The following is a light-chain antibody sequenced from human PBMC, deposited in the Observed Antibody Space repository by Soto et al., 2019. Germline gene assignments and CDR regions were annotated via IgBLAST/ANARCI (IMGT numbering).Light chain of an antibody. CDR2: EAS. J-gene: IGKJ1*01. V-gene: IGKV1-5*03. CDR1: QSISGS. Sequence: DIQMTQSPSTLSASVGDRVTITCRASQSISGSLAWYQQKPGKAPNLLIYEASNLKSGVPSRCSGSGSGTEYTLTISSLQPDDSASYYCQQYNGYWSFGQGTRLEIK. CDR3: QQYNGYWS.